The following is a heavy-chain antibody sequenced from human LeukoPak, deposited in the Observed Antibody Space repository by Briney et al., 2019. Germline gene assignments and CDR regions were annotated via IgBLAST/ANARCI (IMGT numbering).Heavy chain of an antibody. CDR1: GYSISSGYY. V-gene: IGHV4-38-2*02. CDR2: IYYSGST. CDR3: ARGTESSSWYPAGGYFDY. D-gene: IGHD6-13*01. J-gene: IGHJ4*02. Sequence: PSETLSLTCTVSGYSISSGYYWGWIRQPPGKGLEWIGSIYYSGSTYYNPSLKSRVTISVDTSKNQFSLKLSSVTAADTAVYYCARGTESSSWYPAGGYFDYWGQGTLVTVSS.